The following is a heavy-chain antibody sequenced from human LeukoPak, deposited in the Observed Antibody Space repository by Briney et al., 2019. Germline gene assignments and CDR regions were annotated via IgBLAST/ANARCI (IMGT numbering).Heavy chain of an antibody. J-gene: IGHJ4*02. CDR1: GFTVSSNY. CDR3: TREGGDYYDSSGYYNESFDY. D-gene: IGHD3-22*01. CDR2: IYRGGST. V-gene: IGHV3-53*01. Sequence: GGSLRLSCAASGFTVSSNYMSWVRQAPGKGLEWVSIIYRGGSTFYADSVKGRFTISRDNSKNTLYLQMNSLKTEDTAVYYCTREGGDYYDSSGYYNESFDYWGQGTLVTVSS.